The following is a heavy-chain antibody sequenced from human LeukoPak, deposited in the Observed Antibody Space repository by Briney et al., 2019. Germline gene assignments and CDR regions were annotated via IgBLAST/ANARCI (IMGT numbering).Heavy chain of an antibody. Sequence: ASVKVSCKASGYTFTGYYMHWVRQAPGQGLEWMGWINPNSGGTNYAQKFQGRVTMTTDTSTSTAYMELRSLRSDDTAVYYCARDEGGFDVWGQGTMVTVSS. J-gene: IGHJ3*01. CDR1: GYTFTGYY. V-gene: IGHV1-2*02. D-gene: IGHD2-15*01. CDR3: ARDEGGFDV. CDR2: INPNSGGT.